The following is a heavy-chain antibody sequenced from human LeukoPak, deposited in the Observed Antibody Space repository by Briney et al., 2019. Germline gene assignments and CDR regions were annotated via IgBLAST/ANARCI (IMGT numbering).Heavy chain of an antibody. Sequence: PGGSLRLSCAASGFTVSSNYMSWVRQAPGKGLEWVSVIYSGGSTYYADSVRGRFTISRHNSKNTLYLQMNSLRAEDTAVYYCARFSSGETEYFDYWGQGTLVTVSS. CDR2: IYSGGST. CDR3: ARFSSGETEYFDY. CDR1: GFTVSSNY. J-gene: IGHJ4*02. D-gene: IGHD6-19*01. V-gene: IGHV3-53*04.